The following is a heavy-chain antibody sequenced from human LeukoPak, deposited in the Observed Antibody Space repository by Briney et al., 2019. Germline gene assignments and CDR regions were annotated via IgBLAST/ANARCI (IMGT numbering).Heavy chain of an antibody. V-gene: IGHV4-39*01. CDR2: IYYSGST. J-gene: IGHJ4*02. D-gene: IGHD3-22*01. CDR1: GGSISSSSYY. Sequence: PSETLSLTCTVSGGSISSSSYYWGWIRQPPGKGLEWIGSIYYSGSTYYNPSLKSRVTIPVDTSKNQFSLKLSSVTAADTAVYYCARHALPYYYDTYFDYWGQGTLVTVSS. CDR3: ARHALPYYYDTYFDY.